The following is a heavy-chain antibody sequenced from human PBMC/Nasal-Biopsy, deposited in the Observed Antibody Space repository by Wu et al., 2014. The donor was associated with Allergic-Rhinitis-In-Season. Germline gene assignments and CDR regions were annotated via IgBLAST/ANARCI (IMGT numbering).Heavy chain of an antibody. J-gene: IGHJ4*02. Sequence: LRLSCAGSGLMLSSYGMTWVRQAPGQGPEWLAGINGLGETSYANSVWGRLTISRDNSRNTLDLYMRDLRVEDTGLYYCAKNRGYSGYDLPDHWGQGIMVTVSP. CDR2: INGLGET. D-gene: IGHD5-12*01. CDR3: AKNRGYSGYDLPDH. CDR1: GLMLSSYG. V-gene: IGHV3-23*01.